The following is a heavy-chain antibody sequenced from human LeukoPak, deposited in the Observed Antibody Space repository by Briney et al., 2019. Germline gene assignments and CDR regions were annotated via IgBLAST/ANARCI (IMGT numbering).Heavy chain of an antibody. D-gene: IGHD1-1*01. J-gene: IGHJ6*03. Sequence: SETLSLTCAVYGGSFSGYYWSWIRQPPGKGLEWIGEINHSGSTNYNPSLKSRVTIPVDTSKNQFSLKLSSVTAADTAVYYCARAARSTSYYMDVWGKGTTVTVSS. CDR2: INHSGST. CDR1: GGSFSGYY. V-gene: IGHV4-34*01. CDR3: ARAARSTSYYMDV.